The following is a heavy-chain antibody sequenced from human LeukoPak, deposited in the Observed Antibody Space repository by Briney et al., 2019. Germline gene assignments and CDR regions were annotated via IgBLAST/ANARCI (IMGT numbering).Heavy chain of an antibody. CDR3: AREDHSKYEY. J-gene: IGHJ4*02. D-gene: IGHD4-11*01. CDR2: IQQNGNEK. CDR1: GSTFSSYW. Sequence: GGSLRLSCAASGSTFSSYWMAWVRQAPGKGLEWVASIQQNGNEKYYVDSVKGRFTISKDNAKNLLYLQMNSLRAEDTAVYYCAREDHSKYEYWGQGTPVTVSS. V-gene: IGHV3-7*01.